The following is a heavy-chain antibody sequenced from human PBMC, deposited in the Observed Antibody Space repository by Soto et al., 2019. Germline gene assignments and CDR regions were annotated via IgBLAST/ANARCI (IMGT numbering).Heavy chain of an antibody. V-gene: IGHV3-64*01. Sequence: GGSLRLSCAASGFTLSGYARDWVRQAPGKGLEYVSGISSNGVGTYYASSVQGRFTISRDNSKNTVYLQMGSLRPEDMAVYYCARRARPDFYYMDVWGKGTTVTVSS. CDR2: ISSNGVGT. CDR3: ARRARPDFYYMDV. J-gene: IGHJ6*03. CDR1: GFTLSGYA. D-gene: IGHD6-6*01.